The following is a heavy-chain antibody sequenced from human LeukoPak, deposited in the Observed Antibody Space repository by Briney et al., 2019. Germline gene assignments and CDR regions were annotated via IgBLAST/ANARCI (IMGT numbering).Heavy chain of an antibody. D-gene: IGHD3-3*01. J-gene: IGHJ4*02. CDR3: ARSGDFWSGSYFDY. CDR1: GGSISSSSYY. Sequence: SETLSLTCTVSGGSISSSSYYWGWIRQPPGKGLEWIGSIYYSGSTYYNPSLKSRVTMSVDTSKNQFSLKLSSVTAADTAVYYCARSGDFWSGSYFDYWGQGTLVTVSS. V-gene: IGHV4-39*01. CDR2: IYYSGST.